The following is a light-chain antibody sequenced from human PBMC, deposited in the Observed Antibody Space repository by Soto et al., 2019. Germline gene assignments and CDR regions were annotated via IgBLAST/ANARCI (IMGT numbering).Light chain of an antibody. J-gene: IGLJ2*01. CDR2: DVN. CDR1: SRDIGTSPY. CDR3: TSYTTSNTLA. V-gene: IGLV2-14*01. Sequence: QSALPQPASMSGSPGQSITISCTGTSRDIGTSPYVSWYQQYPGKAPKCMIYDVNNRPSGVSYRFSGSKSGYTASLTISGLQAEDEAVYYCTSYTTSNTLALGGGTKLTVL.